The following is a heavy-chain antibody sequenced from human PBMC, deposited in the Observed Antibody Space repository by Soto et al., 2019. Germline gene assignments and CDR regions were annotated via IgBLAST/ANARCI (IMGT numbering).Heavy chain of an antibody. J-gene: IGHJ4*02. Sequence: SETLSLTCTVSGGSISSGGYYWSWIRQHPGKGLEWIGYIYYSGSTYYNPSLKSRVTISVDTSKNQFSLKLSSVTAADTAVYYCARDGQLGVDYWGQGTLVTDSS. D-gene: IGHD6-13*01. CDR2: IYYSGST. V-gene: IGHV4-31*03. CDR3: ARDGQLGVDY. CDR1: GGSISSGGYY.